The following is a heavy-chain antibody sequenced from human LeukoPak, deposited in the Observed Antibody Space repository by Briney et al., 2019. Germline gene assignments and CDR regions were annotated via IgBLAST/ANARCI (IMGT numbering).Heavy chain of an antibody. CDR2: INAGNANT. CDR3: ATEWGLVGATTKYFQH. J-gene: IGHJ1*01. Sequence: ASVKVSCKASGYTFTSYAMHWVRQAPGQRLEWMGWINAGNANTKYSQKFQGRVTITRDTSASTAYMELSSLRSEDTAVYYCATEWGLVGATTKYFQHWGQGTLVTVSS. CDR1: GYTFTSYA. D-gene: IGHD1-26*01. V-gene: IGHV1-3*01.